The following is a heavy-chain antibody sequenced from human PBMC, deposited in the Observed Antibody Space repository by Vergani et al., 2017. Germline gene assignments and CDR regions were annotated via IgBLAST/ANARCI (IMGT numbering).Heavy chain of an antibody. CDR3: AGLKRYYYDSSGYPPDDAFDL. CDR1: GGSISSYY. D-gene: IGHD3-22*01. J-gene: IGHJ3*01. Sequence: QVQLQESGPGLVKPSETLSLTFTVSGGSISSYYWSWIRQPPGEGLEWIGYIYYSGSTNYNPSLKSRVTISVDTSKNQFSLKLSSATAAQTAVYYCAGLKRYYYDSSGYPPDDAFDLWGQGTMVTVSS. V-gene: IGHV4-59*01. CDR2: IYYSGST.